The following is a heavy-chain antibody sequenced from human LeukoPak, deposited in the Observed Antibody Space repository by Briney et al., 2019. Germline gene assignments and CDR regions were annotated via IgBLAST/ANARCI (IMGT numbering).Heavy chain of an antibody. J-gene: IGHJ4*02. CDR2: INPSGGST. Sequence: ASVKVSCKASGYTFTSYYMHWVRQAPGQGLEWMGIINPSGGSTSYAQKFQGRVTMTRDMSTSTVYMELSSLRSEDTAVYYCARDPEGFFGVVIPGGWGQGTLVTVSS. CDR1: GYTFTSYY. V-gene: IGHV1-46*01. CDR3: ARDPEGFFGVVIPGG. D-gene: IGHD3-3*01.